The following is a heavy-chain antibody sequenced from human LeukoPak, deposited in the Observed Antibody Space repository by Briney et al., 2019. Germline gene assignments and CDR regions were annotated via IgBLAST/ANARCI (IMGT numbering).Heavy chain of an antibody. D-gene: IGHD6-19*01. J-gene: IGHJ6*02. CDR3: ASATGQYSSGWVNGVDV. V-gene: IGHV4-59*01. Sequence: SETLSLTCTVSGGSISSYYWSWIRQPPGKGLEWIGYIYYSGSTNYNPSLKSRVTISVDTSKNQFSLKLSSVTAADTAVYYCASATGQYSSGWVNGVDVWGQGTTVTVSS. CDR1: GGSISSYY. CDR2: IYYSGST.